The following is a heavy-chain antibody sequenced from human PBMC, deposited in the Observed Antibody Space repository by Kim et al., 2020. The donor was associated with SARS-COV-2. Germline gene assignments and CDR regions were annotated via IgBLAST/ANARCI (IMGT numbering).Heavy chain of an antibody. CDR1: GFISSNYA. Sequence: GGSLRLSCAASGFISSNYAMHWVRQAPGRGLEWVALISYDGSNERYAGSVKGRFTISRDNSKNTLSLQMNSLRADDAAVYYCAREWPLGTEAYFYPWGRG. CDR3: AREWPLGTEAYFYP. D-gene: IGHD6-13*01. CDR2: ISYDGSNE. V-gene: IGHV3-33*01. J-gene: IGHJ5*02.